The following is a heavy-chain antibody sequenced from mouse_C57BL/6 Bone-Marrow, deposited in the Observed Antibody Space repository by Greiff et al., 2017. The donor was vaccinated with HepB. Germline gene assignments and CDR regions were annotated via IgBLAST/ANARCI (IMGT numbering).Heavy chain of an antibody. D-gene: IGHD1-1*01. CDR2: ISSGGSYT. CDR3: ARQNYYGSSYGAWFAY. V-gene: IGHV5-6*01. J-gene: IGHJ3*01. Sequence: EVKVVESGGDLVKPGGSLKLSCAASGFTFSSYGMSWVRQTPDKRLEWVATISSGGSYTYYPDSVKGRFTISRDNAKNTLYLQMSSLKSEDTAMYYCARQNYYGSSYGAWFAYWGQGTLVTVSA. CDR1: GFTFSSYG.